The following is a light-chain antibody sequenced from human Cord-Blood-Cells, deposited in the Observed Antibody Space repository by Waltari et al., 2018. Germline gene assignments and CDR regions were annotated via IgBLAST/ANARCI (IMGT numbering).Light chain of an antibody. J-gene: IGKJ2*01. Sequence: DIQMTQSPSSLSASVGDRATITCRASQSISSYLNWYQQKPGKAPKLLIYAASSLQSGVPSRFSGSGSGTDLTLTISSLQPEDFATYYCQQSYSTPMYTFGQGTKLEIK. CDR3: QQSYSTPMYT. CDR2: AAS. V-gene: IGKV1-39*01. CDR1: QSISSY.